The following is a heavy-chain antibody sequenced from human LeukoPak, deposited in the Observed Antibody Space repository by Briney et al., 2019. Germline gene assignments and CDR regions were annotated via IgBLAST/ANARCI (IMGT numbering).Heavy chain of an antibody. CDR3: VTPRSWELSDMAV. Sequence: SETLSLTCTVSGYSITTNYYWAWIRQSPGTGLEWIGSVYHNGETYYNPSLKSRVIISVDTSKNEFSLRLTSVTSADTAVYYCVTPRSWELSDMAVWGKGTTVIVSS. V-gene: IGHV4-38-2*02. CDR1: GYSITTNYY. CDR2: VYHNGET. D-gene: IGHD1-26*01. J-gene: IGHJ6*03.